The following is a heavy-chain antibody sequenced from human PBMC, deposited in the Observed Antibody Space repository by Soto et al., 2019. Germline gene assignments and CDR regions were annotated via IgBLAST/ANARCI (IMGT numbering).Heavy chain of an antibody. Sequence: ASVKVSCKASGYTFTSHGFSWVRQAPGQGLEWMGWISTSTGNTKYAQQFQGRVTMTTDTSTSTAYMELRSLRSDDTAVYYCARENKWEPSYWFAPWGQGTVVTVS. V-gene: IGHV1-18*01. CDR3: ARENKWEPSYWFAP. D-gene: IGHD1-26*01. CDR2: ISTSTGNT. J-gene: IGHJ5*02. CDR1: GYTFTSHG.